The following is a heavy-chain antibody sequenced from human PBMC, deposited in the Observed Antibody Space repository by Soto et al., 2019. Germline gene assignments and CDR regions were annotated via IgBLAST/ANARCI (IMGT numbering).Heavy chain of an antibody. D-gene: IGHD2-2*01. CDR3: ARDRGCSSTSCYALDP. J-gene: IGHJ5*02. V-gene: IGHV1-18*01. CDR1: GYTFTSYG. CDR2: ISAYNGNT. Sequence: GVSVKVSCKASGYTFTSYGISWVRQAPGQGLEWMGWISAYNGNTNYAQKLQGRVTMTTDTSTSTAYMELRSLRSDDTAVYYCARDRGCSSTSCYALDPWGQGTLVTVSS.